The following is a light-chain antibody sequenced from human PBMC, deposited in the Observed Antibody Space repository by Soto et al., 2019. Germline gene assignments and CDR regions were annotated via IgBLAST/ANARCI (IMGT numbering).Light chain of an antibody. Sequence: QLVLTQSPSASASLGASVKLTCTLSSGHSSYAIAWHQQQPEKGPRYLMKLNSDGSHSKGDGSPDRFSGSSSGAERYLTISSLQSEDEADYYCQTWGTGIHGVFGGGTKLTVL. CDR2: LNSDGSH. V-gene: IGLV4-69*01. CDR3: QTWGTGIHGV. CDR1: SGHSSYA. J-gene: IGLJ3*02.